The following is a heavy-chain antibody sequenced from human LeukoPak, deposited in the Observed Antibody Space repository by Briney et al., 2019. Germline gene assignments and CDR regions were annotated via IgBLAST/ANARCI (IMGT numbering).Heavy chain of an antibody. CDR2: IYYSGST. J-gene: IGHJ6*03. V-gene: IGHV4-59*01. Sequence: SETLSLTCTVSGGSISSYYWSWIRQPPGKGLEWIGYIYYSGSTNYNPSLKSRVTISVDTSKNQFSLKLSSATAADTAVYYCARENRGDSYYDSSGYYYDYYYYYMDVWGKGTTVTISS. CDR1: GGSISSYY. CDR3: ARENRGDSYYDSSGYYYDYYYYYMDV. D-gene: IGHD3-22*01.